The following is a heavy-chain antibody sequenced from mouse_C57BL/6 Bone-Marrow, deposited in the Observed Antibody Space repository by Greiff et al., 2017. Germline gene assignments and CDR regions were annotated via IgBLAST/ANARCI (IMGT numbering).Heavy chain of an antibody. CDR2: IRNKANNHAT. J-gene: IGHJ4*01. Sequence: EVMLVESGGGLVQPGGSMKLSCAASGFTFSDAWMDWVRQSPEKGLEWVAEIRNKANNHATYYAESVKGRFTISRDDSKSSVYLQMNSLRAEDTGIYDCTRQLYGSSYDYAMDYWGQGTSVTVSS. D-gene: IGHD1-1*01. CDR3: TRQLYGSSYDYAMDY. CDR1: GFTFSDAW. V-gene: IGHV6-6*01.